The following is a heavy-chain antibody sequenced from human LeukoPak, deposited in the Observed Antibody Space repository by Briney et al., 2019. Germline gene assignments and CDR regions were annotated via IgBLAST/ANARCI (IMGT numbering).Heavy chain of an antibody. Sequence: PSQTLSLTCTVSGGSISSGSYYWSWIRQPAGKGLEWIGRIYTSGSTNYNPSLKSRVTISVDTSKNQFSLKLSSVTAADTAVYYCARDLGGFSLVRADYYYYMDVWGKGTTVTVSS. J-gene: IGHJ6*03. D-gene: IGHD3-16*02. CDR2: IYTSGST. CDR1: GGSISSGSYY. CDR3: ARDLGGFSLVRADYYYYMDV. V-gene: IGHV4-61*02.